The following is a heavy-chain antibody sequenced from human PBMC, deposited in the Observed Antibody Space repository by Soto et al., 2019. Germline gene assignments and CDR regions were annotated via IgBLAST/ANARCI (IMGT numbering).Heavy chain of an antibody. CDR2: IWYDGSNK. CDR1: GFTFSSYG. J-gene: IGHJ6*02. CDR3: ARETVVVVAATHYYYGMDV. D-gene: IGHD2-15*01. Sequence: VGSLRLSCAASGFTFSSYGMHWVRQAPGKGLEWVAVIWYDGSNKYYADSVKGRFTISRDNSKNTLYLQMNSLRAEDTAVYYCARETVVVVAATHYYYGMDVWGQGTTVTVSS. V-gene: IGHV3-33*01.